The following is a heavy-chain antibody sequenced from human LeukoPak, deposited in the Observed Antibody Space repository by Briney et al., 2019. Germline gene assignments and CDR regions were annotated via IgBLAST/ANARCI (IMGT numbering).Heavy chain of an antibody. CDR2: IYHSGST. CDR3: ARDFGY. J-gene: IGHJ4*02. CDR1: GYSISSGYY. V-gene: IGHV4-38-2*02. Sequence: PSETLSLTCAVSGYSISSGYYWGWIRQPPGKGLEWIGSIYHSGSTYYNPSLKSRVTISVDTSKNQFSLKLSSVTAADTAVYCCARDFGYWGQGTLVTVSS. D-gene: IGHD3-10*01.